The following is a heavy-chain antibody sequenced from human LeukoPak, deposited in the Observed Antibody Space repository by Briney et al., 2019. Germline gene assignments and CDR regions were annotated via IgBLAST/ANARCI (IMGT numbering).Heavy chain of an antibody. Sequence: PSETLSLTCTVSGGSISSGGYYWSWIRQPPGKGLEWIGYIYHSGSTYYNPSLKSRVTISVDRSKNQFSLKLSSVTAADTAVYYCARSYRDGDNSGPSDYWGQGTLVTVSS. J-gene: IGHJ4*02. CDR3: ARSYRDGDNSGPSDY. CDR1: GGSISSGGYY. CDR2: IYHSGST. V-gene: IGHV4-30-2*01. D-gene: IGHD5-24*01.